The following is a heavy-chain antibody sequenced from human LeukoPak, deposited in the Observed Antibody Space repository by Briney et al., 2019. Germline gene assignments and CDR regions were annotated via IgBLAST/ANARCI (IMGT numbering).Heavy chain of an antibody. CDR1: GFTFDDYG. V-gene: IGHV3-20*04. CDR2: INWSGGST. Sequence: PGGSLRLXCAASGFTFDDYGMSWVRQAPGKGLEWVSGINWSGGSTGYADSVKGRFTISRDSAKNSLYLQMNSLRAEDTALYYCARGPGSGYSYYFDYWGQGTLTLVTVSS. D-gene: IGHD3-22*01. J-gene: IGHJ4*02. CDR3: ARGPGSGYSYYFDY.